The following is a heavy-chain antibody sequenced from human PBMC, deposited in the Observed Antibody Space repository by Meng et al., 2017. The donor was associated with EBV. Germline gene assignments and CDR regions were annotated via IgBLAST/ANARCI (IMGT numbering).Heavy chain of an antibody. CDR3: AKSRSSTPGVVDY. Sequence: QVPLRESGRGLVEPSKTLFLTCTVSGVSVTSGTYHWSWIRESPGKGLEWIGYIYDTGTTIYNPCLKSRVSIFLETSKNLSSLKLNSVTTADTAVYYCAKSRSSTPGVVDYWGQGTLVTVSS. V-gene: IGHV4-61*01. D-gene: IGHD3-10*01. CDR2: IYDTGTT. J-gene: IGHJ4*02. CDR1: GVSVTSGTYH.